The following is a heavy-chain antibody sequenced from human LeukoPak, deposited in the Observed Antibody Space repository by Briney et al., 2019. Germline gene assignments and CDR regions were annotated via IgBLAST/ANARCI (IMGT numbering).Heavy chain of an antibody. Sequence: GGSLRLSCAASGSTFSSYWMSWVRQAPGKGLEWVAVISYDGSNKYYADSVKGRFTISRDNSKNTLYLQMNSLRAEDTAVYYCAKGIPIRPLEPDYYYYGMDVWGQGTTVTVSS. CDR3: AKGIPIRPLEPDYYYYGMDV. CDR1: GSTFSSYW. J-gene: IGHJ6*02. CDR2: ISYDGSNK. D-gene: IGHD5-24*01. V-gene: IGHV3-30*18.